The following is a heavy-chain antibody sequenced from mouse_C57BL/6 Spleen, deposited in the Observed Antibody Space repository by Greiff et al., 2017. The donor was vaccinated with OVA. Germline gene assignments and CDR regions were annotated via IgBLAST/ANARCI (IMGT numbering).Heavy chain of an antibody. V-gene: IGHV5-17*01. J-gene: IGHJ3*01. CDR2: ISSGSSTI. D-gene: IGHD2-3*01. CDR1: GFTFSDYG. CDR3: ARDDGYYWFAY. Sequence: EVNLVESGGGLVKPGGSLKLSCAASGFTFSDYGMHWVRQAPEKGLEWVAYISSGSSTIYYADTVKGRFTISRDNAKNTLFLHMTSLRSEDTAMYYCARDDGYYWFAYWGQGTLVTVSA.